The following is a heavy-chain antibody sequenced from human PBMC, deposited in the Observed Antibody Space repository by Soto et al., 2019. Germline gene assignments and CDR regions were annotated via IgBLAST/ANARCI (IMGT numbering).Heavy chain of an antibody. CDR3: VKDVANGVLIIEDLPGYYYGMDV. D-gene: IGHD3-3*01. Sequence: QVQLVESGGGVVQPGRSLRLSCAVSGFTFSRFGMHWVRQAPGKGLEWVAVISYDGSNKYYVDSVKGRFTVSRDNSKSTLYLQMNSLKTEDTAVYFCVKDVANGVLIIEDLPGYYYGMDVWGQGTTVTVSS. J-gene: IGHJ6*02. V-gene: IGHV3-30*18. CDR2: ISYDGSNK. CDR1: GFTFSRFG.